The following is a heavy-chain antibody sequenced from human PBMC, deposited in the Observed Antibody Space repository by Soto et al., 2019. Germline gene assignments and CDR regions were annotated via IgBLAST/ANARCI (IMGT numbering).Heavy chain of an antibody. V-gene: IGHV4-4*07. Sequence: ETLSLTCRVSGAYISDFSWSWIRQPAGKGLEWIGRITINGNTQKNPSFKSRVIMSIDTSRNHFSLNLQSATAADTALYYCARETGENWTYEAHWGPGTLVTVSS. CDR3: ARETGENWTYEAH. J-gene: IGHJ1*01. CDR2: ITINGNT. D-gene: IGHD1-7*01. CDR1: GAYISDFS.